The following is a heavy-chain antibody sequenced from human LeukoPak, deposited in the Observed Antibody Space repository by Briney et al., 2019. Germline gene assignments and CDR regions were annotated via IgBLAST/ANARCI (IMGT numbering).Heavy chain of an antibody. V-gene: IGHV3-66*01. Sequence: GGSLRLSCAASGFTVSSTYMSWVRQAPGKGLEWVSVIYSGGSPFYADSVKGRFTISRDRSKNTVYLQMNSLRAEDTAVYHCARGGPFTGTISTPRASDYWGQGILVTVSS. CDR2: IYSGGSP. J-gene: IGHJ4*02. CDR3: ARGGPFTGTISTPRASDY. D-gene: IGHD1/OR15-1a*01. CDR1: GFTVSSTY.